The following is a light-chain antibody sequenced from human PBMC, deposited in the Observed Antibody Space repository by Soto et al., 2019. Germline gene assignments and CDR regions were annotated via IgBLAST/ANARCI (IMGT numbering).Light chain of an antibody. J-gene: IGLJ1*01. CDR3: SSYAGTPFG. Sequence: QSALTQPPSASGSPGQSVTISCTGTSSDVGGYNYVSWYQQHPGKAPKLIIYEVNKRPSGVPDRFSGSKSGNTASLTVSGLQAEDEADYYCSSYAGTPFGFGTGTKVTVL. CDR1: SSDVGGYNY. V-gene: IGLV2-8*01. CDR2: EVN.